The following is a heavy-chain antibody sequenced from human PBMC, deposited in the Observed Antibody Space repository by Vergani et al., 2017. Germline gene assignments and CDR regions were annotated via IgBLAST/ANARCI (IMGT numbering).Heavy chain of an antibody. CDR3: ASVSSSRGKSYYEDY. CDR2: IIPIFGTA. V-gene: IGHV1-69*01. J-gene: IGHJ4*02. CDR1: GGTFSSYA. Sequence: QVQLVQSGAEVKKPGSSVKVSCKASGGTFSSYAISWVRQAPGQGLEWMGGIIPIFGTANYAQKFQGRVTITADESTSKAYMELSSLRSEDTAVYYCASVSSSRGKSYYEDYWGQGTLVTVSS. D-gene: IGHD6-6*01.